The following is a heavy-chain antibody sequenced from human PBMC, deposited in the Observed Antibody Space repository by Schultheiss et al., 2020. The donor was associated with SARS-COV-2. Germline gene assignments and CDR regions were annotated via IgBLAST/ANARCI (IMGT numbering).Heavy chain of an antibody. D-gene: IGHD3-3*01. Sequence: SETLSLTCAVYGGSFSGYYWSWIRQPPGKGLEWIGEINHSGSTNYNPSLKSRVTISVDTSKNQFSLKLSSVTAADTAVYYCAGTQITHFGVLLIAFDLWGQGTMVTVSS. V-gene: IGHV4-34*01. CDR2: INHSGST. J-gene: IGHJ3*01. CDR1: GGSFSGYY. CDR3: AGTQITHFGVLLIAFDL.